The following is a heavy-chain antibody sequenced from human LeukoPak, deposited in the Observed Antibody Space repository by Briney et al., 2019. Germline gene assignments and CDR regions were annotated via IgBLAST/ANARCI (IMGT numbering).Heavy chain of an antibody. J-gene: IGHJ5*02. V-gene: IGHV4-39*01. D-gene: IGHD6-19*01. CDR3: ARQYSSGWPWFDP. CDR2: IYYSGSA. Sequence: SETLSLTCTVSGGSLSSGGYYWGWIRPPPGKGLEWIGSIYYSGSAYYIPSLKSRVTISADTSKNQFSLKLSSVTAADAAVYYCARQYSSGWPWFDPWGQGTLVTVSS. CDR1: GGSLSSGGYY.